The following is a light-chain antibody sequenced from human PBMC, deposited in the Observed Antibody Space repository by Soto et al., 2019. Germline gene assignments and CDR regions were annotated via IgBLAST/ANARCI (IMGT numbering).Light chain of an antibody. V-gene: IGKV3-15*01. J-gene: IGKJ3*01. CDR1: QSVSYN. Sequence: EIVMTQSPATLSVSPGERATLSCRASQSVSYNLAWYQQKPGQAPRLLIYAASTRATGIPVRFSASGSGTEFTLTISSLQSEDFAVYYCLQYNNRPRFTFGLGTKVDIK. CDR3: LQYNNRPRFT. CDR2: AAS.